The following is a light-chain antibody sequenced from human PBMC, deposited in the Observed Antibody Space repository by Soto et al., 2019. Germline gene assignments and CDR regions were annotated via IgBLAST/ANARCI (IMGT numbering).Light chain of an antibody. Sequence: EVVMRQSPATLSVSPGAGATLSCRASQGIGDTLAWYQHKPGQTPRLLIYDTSTRATGAPTRLSGSRSGAEFTLTITSLQSEDFAVYYCQPYNNWPLTFGGGPKVAIK. V-gene: IGKV3-15*01. CDR2: DTS. CDR3: QPYNNWPLT. J-gene: IGKJ4*01. CDR1: QGIGDT.